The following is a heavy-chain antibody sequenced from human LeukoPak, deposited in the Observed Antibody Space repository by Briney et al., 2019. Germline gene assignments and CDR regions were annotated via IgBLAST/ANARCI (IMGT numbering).Heavy chain of an antibody. J-gene: IGHJ4*02. CDR3: ARASAQWSDY. V-gene: IGHV1-18*01. Sequence: ASVKVSCKASGYTFTTYVISWVRQAPGQGMEWMGWISGYNGNTNYAQKFRGRVTMTTDTSTSTAYMELRSLRSDETAVYYCARASAQWSDYWGQGTLVTVSS. CDR1: GYTFTTYV. CDR2: ISGYNGNT. D-gene: IGHD2-15*01.